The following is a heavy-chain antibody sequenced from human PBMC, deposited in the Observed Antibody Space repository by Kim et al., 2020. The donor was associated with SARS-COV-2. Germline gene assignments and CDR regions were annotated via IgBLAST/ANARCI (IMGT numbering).Heavy chain of an antibody. CDR2: ISAYDGSV. J-gene: IGHJ1*01. D-gene: IGHD3-10*01. CDR1: GYPFTTHG. CDR3: VRDKIQLWAFGPLVY. Sequence: ASVKVSCKTSGYPFTTHGISWVRQAPGQGLQWLGWISAYDGSVKYAEILQGRLTMTTDTSTATADMELRDLRSDDTAGYYFVRDKIQLWAFGPLVYWGQG. V-gene: IGHV1-18*01.